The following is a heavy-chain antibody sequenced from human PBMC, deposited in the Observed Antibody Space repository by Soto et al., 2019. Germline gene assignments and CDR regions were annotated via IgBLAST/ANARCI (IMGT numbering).Heavy chain of an antibody. D-gene: IGHD2-15*01. CDR2: ISYHGSNK. CDR1: GFTFSSYG. J-gene: IGHJ4*02. Sequence: VQLVESGGGVVQPEKSLRLSCAASGFTFSSYGMHWVRQAPGKGLEWVALISYHGSNKYYADSVEGRFTISRDNSKNTLYLQMNSLRAEDTAIYYCAKSTATLGYCSVGRCPFDNWGQGTLVTVSS. V-gene: IGHV3-30*18. CDR3: AKSTATLGYCSVGRCPFDN.